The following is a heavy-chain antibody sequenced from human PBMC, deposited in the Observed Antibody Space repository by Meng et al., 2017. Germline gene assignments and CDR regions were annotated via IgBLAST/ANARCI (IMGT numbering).Heavy chain of an antibody. Sequence: GGSLRLSCAASGFTLRTYWMSWIRQVPGKGPEWVANIKEDGNVRQYVDSVKGRFTISRDNAENLLYLQMNSLRAEDTAVYYCARDGDRGSAFRSFDIWGQGTMVTVSS. D-gene: IGHD3-10*01. V-gene: IGHV3-7*01. CDR2: IKEDGNVR. J-gene: IGHJ3*02. CDR1: GFTLRTYW. CDR3: ARDGDRGSAFRSFDI.